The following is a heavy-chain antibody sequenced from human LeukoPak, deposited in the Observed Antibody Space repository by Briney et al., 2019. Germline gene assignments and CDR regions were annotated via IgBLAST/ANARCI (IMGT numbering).Heavy chain of an antibody. D-gene: IGHD6-19*01. CDR3: ARGLNSGWFDFDS. CDR2: MNPNSGNT. CDR1: GYTFTNYD. J-gene: IGHJ4*02. Sequence: ASVEVSCKASGYTFTNYDINWVRQATGQGLEWMGWMNPNSGNTGYAQTFQGRVTMTRNTSISTAYMELSSLKSEDTAVYYCARGLNSGWFDFDSWGQGTLVTVSS. V-gene: IGHV1-8*01.